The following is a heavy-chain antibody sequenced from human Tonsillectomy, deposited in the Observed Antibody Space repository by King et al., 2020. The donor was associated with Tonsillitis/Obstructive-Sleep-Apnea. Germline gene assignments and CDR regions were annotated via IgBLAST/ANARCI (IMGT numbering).Heavy chain of an antibody. Sequence: LQLQESGPGLVKPSETLSLTCTVSGGSISSSSYYWGWIRQPPGKGLEWMGSIYYSGSTYYNPSLKSRITISVDTSKNQFSLKLSSVTAADTAVYYCARLGFCSGGSCYWFDYWGQGTLVTVSS. V-gene: IGHV4-39*01. J-gene: IGHJ4*02. CDR2: IYYSGST. CDR3: ARLGFCSGGSCYWFDY. CDR1: GGSISSSSYY. D-gene: IGHD2-15*01.